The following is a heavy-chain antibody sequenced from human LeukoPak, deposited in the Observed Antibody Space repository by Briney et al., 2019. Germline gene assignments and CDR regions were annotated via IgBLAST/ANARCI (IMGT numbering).Heavy chain of an antibody. CDR1: GFSFNNYV. CDR3: AKTVVVITFRFDS. D-gene: IGHD2-21*01. J-gene: IGHJ4*02. V-gene: IGHV3-23*01. CDR2: ISGDGART. Sequence: GGSLRLSCAASGFSFNNYVMSWVRQAPGKGLEWVSAISGDGARTYYTDSVKGRFTISRDNSKNTLDLQMNSLRAEDTAIYYCAKTVVVITFRFDSWGQGSLVTVSS.